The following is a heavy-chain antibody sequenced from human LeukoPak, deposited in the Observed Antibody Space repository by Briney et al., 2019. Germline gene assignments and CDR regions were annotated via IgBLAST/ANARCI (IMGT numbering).Heavy chain of an antibody. D-gene: IGHD5-18*01. Sequence: ASVKVSCKASGYTFTGYYMHWVRQAPGQGLEWMGWINPNSGGTNYAQKFQGRVTMTRDTSISTAYMELSRLRSDDTAVYYCARVDSYGYWFDPWGQGTLVTVSS. V-gene: IGHV1-2*02. CDR2: INPNSGGT. J-gene: IGHJ5*02. CDR3: ARVDSYGYWFDP. CDR1: GYTFTGYY.